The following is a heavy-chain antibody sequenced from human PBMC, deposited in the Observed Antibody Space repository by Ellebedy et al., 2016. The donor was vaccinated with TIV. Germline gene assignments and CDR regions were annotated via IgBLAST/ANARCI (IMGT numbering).Heavy chain of an antibody. D-gene: IGHD5-24*01. CDR1: GFTFSSYG. J-gene: IGHJ4*02. V-gene: IGHV3-33*01. CDR3: ARGPRDGYNFLPDY. CDR2: IWYDGSNK. Sequence: GGSLKISXAASGFTFSSYGMHWVRQAPGKGLEWVAVIWYDGSNKYYADSVKGRFTISRDNSKNTLYLQMNSLRAEDTAVYYCARGPRDGYNFLPDYWGQGTLVTVSS.